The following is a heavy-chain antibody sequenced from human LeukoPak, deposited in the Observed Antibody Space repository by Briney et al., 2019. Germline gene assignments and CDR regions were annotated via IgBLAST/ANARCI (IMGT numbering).Heavy chain of an antibody. V-gene: IGHV4-59*01. D-gene: IGHD3-22*01. J-gene: IGHJ5*02. Sequence: PSETLTLSCTVSGGSISSYYWSWIRQPPGKGLEWIGYIYYSGSTNYNPSLKSRVTISVDTSKNQFSLKLSSVTAADTAVYYCARAGFTYDSSGYYADLFDPRGQGTLAAVSS. CDR1: GGSISSYY. CDR2: IYYSGST. CDR3: ARAGFTYDSSGYYADLFDP.